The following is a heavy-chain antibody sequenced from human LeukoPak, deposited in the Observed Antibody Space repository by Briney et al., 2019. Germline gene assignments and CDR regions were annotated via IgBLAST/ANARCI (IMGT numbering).Heavy chain of an antibody. CDR1: GYSIIELY. J-gene: IGHJ4*02. Sequence: ASVKVSCKVSGYSIIELYTHWVRQAPGKGLEWMGGVNLEHGNPVYAQKFQGRITMTEDTTTDTAYMELHSLTSEDTAVYYCAKGVAVAGTPPGGDYWGQGTLLTVSS. V-gene: IGHV1-24*01. CDR3: AKGVAVAGTPPGGDY. CDR2: VNLEHGNP. D-gene: IGHD6-19*01.